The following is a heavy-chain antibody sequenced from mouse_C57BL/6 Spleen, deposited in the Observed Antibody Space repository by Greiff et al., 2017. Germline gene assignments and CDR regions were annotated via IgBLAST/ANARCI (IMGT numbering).Heavy chain of an antibody. J-gene: IGHJ2*01. Sequence: QVQLQQPGAELVKPGASVKMSCKASGYTFTSYWITWVKQRPGQGREWIGDIYPGSGSTNYNEKFKSKATLTVDTSSSTAYMQLSSLTSEDSAVYYCARRCYHYDSDYWGQGTTLTVSS. V-gene: IGHV1-55*01. CDR1: GYTFTSYW. CDR2: IYPGSGST. D-gene: IGHD2-4*01. CDR3: ARRCYHYDSDY.